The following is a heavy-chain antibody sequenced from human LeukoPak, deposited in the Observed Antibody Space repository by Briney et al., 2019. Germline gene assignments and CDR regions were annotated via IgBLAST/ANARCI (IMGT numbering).Heavy chain of an antibody. D-gene: IGHD6-19*01. V-gene: IGHV6-1*01. CDR1: GDSVSSTSSA. Sequence: SQTLSLTCAISGDSVSSTSSAWDWIRQTPSTGLEWLGRTYYRSKWYTDYAPSVKRRITINPDTSKNQFSLHLSSVTPEDTAVYYWVRKKPWLDSFDIWGQGTMVTVSS. J-gene: IGHJ3*02. CDR3: VRKKPWLDSFDI. CDR2: TYYRSKWYT.